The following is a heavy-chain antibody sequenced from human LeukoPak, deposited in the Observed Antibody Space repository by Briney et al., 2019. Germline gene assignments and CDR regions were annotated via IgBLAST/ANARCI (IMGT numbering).Heavy chain of an antibody. J-gene: IGHJ5*02. CDR1: GGSISSGDYY. CDR3: AREHYCSSTSCNWFDP. Sequence: PSETLSLTCTVSGGSISSGDYYWSWIRQPPGKGLEWIGYIYHSGSTYYNPSLKSRVTISVDRSKNQFSLKLSSVTAADTAVYYCAREHYCSSTSCNWFDPWGQGTLVTVSS. D-gene: IGHD2-2*01. CDR2: IYHSGST. V-gene: IGHV4-30-4*01.